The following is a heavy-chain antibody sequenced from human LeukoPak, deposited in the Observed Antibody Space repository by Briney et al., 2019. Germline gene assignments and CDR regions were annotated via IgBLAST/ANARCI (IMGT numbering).Heavy chain of an antibody. J-gene: IGHJ4*02. D-gene: IGHD2-2*01. CDR2: IYYSGIT. CDR1: GGSISSSSHY. Sequence: SETLSLTCTVTGGSISSSSHYWGWIRQPPGKGLEWIGSIYYSGITYYNPSLRSRVTISVDTSKNQFSLKLSSVTATDTAVYYCHFKYCSSSTCFYYFDYWGQGTLVTVSS. V-gene: IGHV4-39*01. CDR3: HFKYCSSSTCFYYFDY.